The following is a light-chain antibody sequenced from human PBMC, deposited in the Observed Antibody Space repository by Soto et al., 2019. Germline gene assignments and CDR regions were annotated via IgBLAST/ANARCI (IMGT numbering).Light chain of an antibody. CDR3: MQSTQLTPT. CDR2: EVS. J-gene: IGKJ5*01. CDR1: QILLHITGETF. Sequence: DIVMTQTPLSLSVAPGQPSSISCKSSQILLHITGETFLFWYLQKPGQSPQXLIYEVSTRVSGVPERLSGSGSGTDFTLEISRVETDDVGIYYCMQSTQLTPTFGQGTRLEIK. V-gene: IGKV2D-29*02.